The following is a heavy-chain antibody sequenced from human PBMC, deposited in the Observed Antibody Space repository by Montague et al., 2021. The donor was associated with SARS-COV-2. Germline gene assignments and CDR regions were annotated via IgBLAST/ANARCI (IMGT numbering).Heavy chain of an antibody. CDR3: AKDPVPVAGRYFDY. CDR2: ITGGGRST. CDR1: GFTFSNYA. J-gene: IGHJ4*02. Sequence: SLRLSCAASGFTFSNYAMNWVRQAPGKGLEWVPVITGGGRSTFYADSVKGRFTISRDNSKDTLYLQMYSLRPEDTAIYYCAKDPVPVAGRYFDYWGQGNLVTV. D-gene: IGHD6-19*01. V-gene: IGHV3-23*03.